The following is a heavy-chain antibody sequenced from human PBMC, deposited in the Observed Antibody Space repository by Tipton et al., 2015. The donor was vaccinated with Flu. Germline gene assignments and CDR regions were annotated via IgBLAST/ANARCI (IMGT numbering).Heavy chain of an antibody. Sequence: SLRLSCAASGFTVSSNYMSWVRQAPGKGLEWVSVIYSDGSTYYVDSVKGRFTVSRDNSKNMLSLQMNSLRAEDTAAYYCARGQGANPWGQGTLVTVSS. V-gene: IGHV3-53*01. CDR1: GFTVSSNY. CDR3: ARGQGANP. CDR2: IYSDGST. J-gene: IGHJ5*02.